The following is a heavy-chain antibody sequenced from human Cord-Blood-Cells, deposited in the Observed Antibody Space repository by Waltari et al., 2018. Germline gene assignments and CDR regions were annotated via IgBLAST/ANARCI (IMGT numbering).Heavy chain of an antibody. Sequence: QVQLQQWGAGLLKPSETLSLTCAVHGGSFSGYYWSWIRQPPGKGLEWIGEINHSGSTNYNPSLKSRVTISVDTSKNQFSLKLSSVTAADTAVYYCAGGVVVAATPIRWFDPWGQGTLVTVSS. V-gene: IGHV4-34*01. CDR2: INHSGST. CDR1: GGSFSGYY. D-gene: IGHD2-15*01. CDR3: AGGVVVAATPIRWFDP. J-gene: IGHJ5*02.